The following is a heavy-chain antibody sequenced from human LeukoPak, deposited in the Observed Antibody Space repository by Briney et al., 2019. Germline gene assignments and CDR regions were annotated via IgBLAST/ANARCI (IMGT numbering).Heavy chain of an antibody. D-gene: IGHD1-26*01. Sequence: PGGSLRLSCAASGFTFSSYEMNRVRQAPGKGLEWVSYISSSGSTIYYADSVKGRFTISRDNAKNSLYLQMNSLRAEDTAVYYCARVVGKYYYYYYMDVWGKGTTVTVSS. CDR3: ARVVGKYYYYYYMDV. CDR1: GFTFSSYE. J-gene: IGHJ6*03. CDR2: ISSSGSTI. V-gene: IGHV3-48*03.